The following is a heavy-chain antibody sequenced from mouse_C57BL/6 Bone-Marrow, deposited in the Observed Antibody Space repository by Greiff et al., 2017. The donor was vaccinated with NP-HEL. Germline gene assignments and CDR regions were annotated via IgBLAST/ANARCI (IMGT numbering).Heavy chain of an antibody. Sequence: VQLQQPGAELVKPGASVQLSCKASGYSFTSYWMHWVKQRPGQGLEWIGLIHPNRGSTTYNEKFKSKAKLTVDKSSSTAYMQLSSLTSEDSAVYYCARYGYSYAMDYWGQGTSVTVSA. D-gene: IGHD2-2*01. J-gene: IGHJ4*01. CDR1: GYSFTSYW. CDR3: ARYGYSYAMDY. V-gene: IGHV1-64*01. CDR2: IHPNRGST.